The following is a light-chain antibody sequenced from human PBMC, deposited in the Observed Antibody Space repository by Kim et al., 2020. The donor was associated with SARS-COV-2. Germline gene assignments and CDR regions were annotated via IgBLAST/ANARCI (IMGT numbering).Light chain of an antibody. CDR2: GKY. J-gene: IGLJ3*02. Sequence: SSELTQDPAVSVALGQTVRLTCQGDSLRNYYATWYQQWPGQAPTLVLYGKYDRPSGVPDRFSGSASGNTASLTITGAQAEDEADYYCSSRDSTGDHVVFGGGTQLTVL. V-gene: IGLV3-19*01. CDR3: SSRDSTGDHVV. CDR1: SLRNYY.